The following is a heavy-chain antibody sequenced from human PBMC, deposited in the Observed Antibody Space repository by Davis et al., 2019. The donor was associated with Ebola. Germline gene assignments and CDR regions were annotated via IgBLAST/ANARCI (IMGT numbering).Heavy chain of an antibody. CDR2: ISGNGYGT. CDR3: AKTRGYRLYYFEY. V-gene: IGHV3-43*02. CDR1: GFTFSDYY. D-gene: IGHD5-18*01. J-gene: IGHJ4*02. Sequence: GESLKISCAASGFTFSDYYMSWIRQAPGKALEWVSLISGNGYGTEYGDSVKGRFTISRDNSKNFLYLQVNDLRPEDTALYFCAKTRGYRLYYFEYWGQGTLVTVSS.